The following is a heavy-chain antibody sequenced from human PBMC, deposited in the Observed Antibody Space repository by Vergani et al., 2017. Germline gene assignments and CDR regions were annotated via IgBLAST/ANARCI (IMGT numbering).Heavy chain of an antibody. V-gene: IGHV3-23*01. J-gene: IGHJ6*02. CDR3: ARDRTAAGYYYYYYGMDV. CDR1: GFTFSSYA. CDR2: ISGSGGST. Sequence: EVQLLESGGGLVQPGGSLRLSCAASGFTFSSYAMSWVRQAPGKGLEWVSAISGSGGSTYYADSVKGRFTISRDNSKNTLYLQMNSLRAEDTAVYYCARDRTAAGYYYYYYGMDVWGQGTTVTVSS. D-gene: IGHD6-13*01.